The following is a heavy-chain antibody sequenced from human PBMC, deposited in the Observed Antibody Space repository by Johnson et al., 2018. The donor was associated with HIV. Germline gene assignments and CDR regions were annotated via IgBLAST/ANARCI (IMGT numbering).Heavy chain of an antibody. D-gene: IGHD3-3*01. CDR3: ARVRDYNFWSGQQSRHAVDI. Sequence: QVQLVESGGGLVKPGGSLRLSCAASGFTFSDYYMSWIRQAPGKGLEWVSYISSGGSSIYYADSVKGRFTISRDNSKNTLYLQMNSLRPEDTAVYYCARVRDYNFWSGQQSRHAVDIWGQGTMVTVSS. V-gene: IGHV3-11*04. CDR2: ISSGGSSI. J-gene: IGHJ3*02. CDR1: GFTFSDYY.